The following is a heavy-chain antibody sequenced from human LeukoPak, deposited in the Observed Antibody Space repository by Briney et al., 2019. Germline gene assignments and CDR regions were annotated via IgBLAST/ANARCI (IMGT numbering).Heavy chain of an antibody. V-gene: IGHV1-18*04. CDR3: ARMVTRYYYYMDV. D-gene: IGHD5-18*01. CDR2: ISAYNGNT. J-gene: IGHJ6*03. Sequence: GASVKVSCKASGYTFAGYYMHWVRQAPGQGLEWMGWISAYNGNTNYAQKLQGRVTMTTDTSTSTAYMELRSLRSDDTAVYYCARMVTRYYYYMDVWGKGTTVTVSS. CDR1: GYTFAGYY.